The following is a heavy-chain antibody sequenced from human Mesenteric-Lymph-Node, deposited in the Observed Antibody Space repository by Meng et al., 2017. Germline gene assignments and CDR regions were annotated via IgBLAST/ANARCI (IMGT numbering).Heavy chain of an antibody. CDR1: GGSISSGDSY. D-gene: IGHD2-21*01. Sequence: QVRLQGSGPGLVQPSQTLSLTCPVSGGSISSGDSYWSWIRQPPGKGLEWIGYIYNSGSTYYNPSLKSRVTISVDTSKNQFSLKLRFVTAADTAVYYCAREGRSHQVGVSVYWGQGNLVTVSS. CDR2: IYNSGST. V-gene: IGHV4-30-4*01. CDR3: AREGRSHQVGVSVY. J-gene: IGHJ4*02.